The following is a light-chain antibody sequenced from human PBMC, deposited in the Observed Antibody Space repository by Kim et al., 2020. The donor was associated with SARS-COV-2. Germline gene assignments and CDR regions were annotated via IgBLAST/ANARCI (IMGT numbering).Light chain of an antibody. V-gene: IGKV1-39*01. J-gene: IGKJ2*01. CDR3: QQSYSTLYT. CDR2: AAS. Sequence: DIQMTQSPSSLSASVGDRVTITCRASQSISSYLNWYQQKPGKAPKLLIYAASSLHSGVPSRFSGSGSETDFTLTINSLQPEDFATYYCQQSYSTLYTFGQGTKLEI. CDR1: QSISSY.